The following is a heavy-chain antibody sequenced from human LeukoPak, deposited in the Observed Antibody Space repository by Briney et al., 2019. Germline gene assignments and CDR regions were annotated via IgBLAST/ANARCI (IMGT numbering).Heavy chain of an antibody. Sequence: GGSLRLSCAASGFTFSSYAMSWVRQAPGKGLEWVSAISGSGGSTYYADSVKGRFTISRDNSKNTLYLQMNSLRAEDTAVYYCAKVADCGGDCYPNYYYYGMDVWGQGTTVTVSS. CDR2: ISGSGGST. V-gene: IGHV3-23*01. D-gene: IGHD2-21*02. J-gene: IGHJ6*02. CDR1: GFTFSSYA. CDR3: AKVADCGGDCYPNYYYYGMDV.